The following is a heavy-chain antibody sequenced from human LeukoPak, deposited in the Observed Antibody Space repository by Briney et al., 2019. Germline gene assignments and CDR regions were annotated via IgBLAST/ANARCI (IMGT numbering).Heavy chain of an antibody. CDR2: ISPYNGNT. D-gene: IGHD2-15*01. V-gene: IGHV1-18*01. Sequence: ASVKVSCKASGYKFTNYGISWVRQAPGQGLEWMGWISPYNGNTIYAQKLQGRVTMTTDTSTSTAYMELRSLRSDDTAVYYCARLFCTGDRCYRYFDYWGQGTLVTVSS. CDR3: ARLFCTGDRCYRYFDY. CDR1: GYKFTNYG. J-gene: IGHJ4*02.